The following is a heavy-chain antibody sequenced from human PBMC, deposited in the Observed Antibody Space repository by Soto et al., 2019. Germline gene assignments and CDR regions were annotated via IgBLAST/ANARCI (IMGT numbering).Heavy chain of an antibody. CDR3: ARDSGSSYYYYYGMDV. CDR2: IYYTGRT. J-gene: IGHJ6*02. V-gene: IGHV4-59*11. CDR1: GGAISSHY. Sequence: PSETLSLTCTVSGGAISSHYWNWIRQPPGKGLEWIGFIYYTGRTNYNPSLKSRLTISVDTSKNQFSLKLSSVTAADTAVYYCARDSGSSYYYYYGMDVWGQGTTVTVSS. D-gene: IGHD1-26*01.